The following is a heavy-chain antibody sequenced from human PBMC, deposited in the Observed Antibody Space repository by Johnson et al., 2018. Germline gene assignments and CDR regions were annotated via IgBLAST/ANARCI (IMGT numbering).Heavy chain of an antibody. CDR1: GFTFSSYG. V-gene: IGHV3-33*01. CDR3: ARAESSPHYGMDV. D-gene: IGHD6-13*01. Sequence: QVQLVQSGGGVVQPGRSLRLSCAASGFTFSSYGMHWVRQAPGKGLEWVAVIWYDGSNKYYADSVKGRFTISRANSKNTLYLQMNSLRAEDTAVYYCARAESSPHYGMDVWGQGTTVTVSS. J-gene: IGHJ6*02. CDR2: IWYDGSNK.